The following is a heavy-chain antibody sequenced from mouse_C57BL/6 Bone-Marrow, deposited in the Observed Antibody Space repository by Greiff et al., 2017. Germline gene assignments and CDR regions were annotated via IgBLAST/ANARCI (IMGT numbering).Heavy chain of an antibody. D-gene: IGHD1-1*02. Sequence: VQLQQSGPELVTPGASVKISCKASGYSFTDYNMNWVKQRHGKSLEWIGVLNPNYGTTSYNQTFKGKATLTVDTSSSTAYMQLNSLTSEDSAVXDCARGWLVAWLADWGQGTLVTVSA. V-gene: IGHV1-39*01. J-gene: IGHJ3*01. CDR1: GYSFTDYN. CDR2: LNPNYGTT. CDR3: ARGWLVAWLAD.